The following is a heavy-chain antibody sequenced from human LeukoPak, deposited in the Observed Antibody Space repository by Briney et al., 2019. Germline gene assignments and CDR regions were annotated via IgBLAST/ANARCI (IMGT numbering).Heavy chain of an antibody. D-gene: IGHD1-26*01. J-gene: IGHJ2*01. Sequence: ASVKVSCKASGYTFTSYYMHWVRQAPGQGLEWMGIINPSGGSTSYAQKFQGRVTMTRDMSTSTVYMELSSLRSEDTAVYYCAKPLPRGGSWELLLGYFDLWGRGTLVTVSS. CDR3: AKPLPRGGSWELLLGYFDL. CDR2: INPSGGST. V-gene: IGHV1-46*01. CDR1: GYTFTSYY.